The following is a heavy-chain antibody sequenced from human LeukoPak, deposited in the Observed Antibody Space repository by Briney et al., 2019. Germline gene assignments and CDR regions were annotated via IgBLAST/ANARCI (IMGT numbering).Heavy chain of an antibody. V-gene: IGHV3-21*01. CDR2: ISSSSSYI. CDR1: GFTFSSYS. D-gene: IGHD6-13*01. J-gene: IGHJ5*02. CDR3: ARGGIAAAGTDTNNSFDP. Sequence: GGSLRLSCAASGFTFSSYSMNWVRQAPGKGLEWVSSISSSSSYIYYADSVKGRFTISRDNAKNSLYLQMNSLRAEDTAVYYCARGGIAAAGTDTNNSFDPWGQGTLVTVSS.